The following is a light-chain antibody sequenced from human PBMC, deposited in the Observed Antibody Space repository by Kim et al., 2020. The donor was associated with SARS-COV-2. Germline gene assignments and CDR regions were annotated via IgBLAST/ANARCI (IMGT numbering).Light chain of an antibody. V-gene: IGKV3-15*01. CDR3: QQYNNWPPLT. CDR2: GAS. Sequence: ETVMTQSPATLSVSPGESATLSCRASQSISDNLAWYQHKPGQAPRLLIFGASTRVTGIPARFSGSGSGTEFALTISGLQSEDFAVYYCQQYNNWPPLTFGGGTKVDIK. J-gene: IGKJ4*01. CDR1: QSISDN.